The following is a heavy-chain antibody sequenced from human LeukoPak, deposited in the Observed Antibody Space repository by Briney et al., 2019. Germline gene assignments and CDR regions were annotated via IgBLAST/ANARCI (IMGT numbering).Heavy chain of an antibody. V-gene: IGHV4-30-2*01. CDR1: GDSISSGGYS. CDR3: ARGGYYYDSSGYSWAFDI. Sequence: PSETLSLTCAVSGDSISSGGYSWSWIRQPPGKGLEWIGYIYHSGSTYYNPSLKSRVTISVDRSKNQFSLKLSSVTAADTAVYYCARGGYYYDSSGYSWAFDIWGQGTMVTVSS. CDR2: IYHSGST. D-gene: IGHD3-22*01. J-gene: IGHJ3*02.